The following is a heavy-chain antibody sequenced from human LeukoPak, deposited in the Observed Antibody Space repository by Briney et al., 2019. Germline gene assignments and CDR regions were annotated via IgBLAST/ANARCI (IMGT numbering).Heavy chain of an antibody. D-gene: IGHD1-1*01. CDR2: IYYSGST. Sequence: PSETLSLTCTVSGDSISSYYWSWIRQPPGKGLEWIGYIYYSGSTNSGSTSYNPSLKSRVTISLDTSKTQFSLRLSSVTAADTAVYYCASQLGGTTFHWGQGILVTVSS. J-gene: IGHJ4*02. V-gene: IGHV4-59*01. CDR1: GDSISSYY. CDR3: ASQLGGTTFH.